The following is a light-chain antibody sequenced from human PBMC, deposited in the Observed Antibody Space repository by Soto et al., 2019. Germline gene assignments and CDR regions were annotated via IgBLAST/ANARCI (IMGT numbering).Light chain of an antibody. J-gene: IGKJ1*01. CDR3: QKYNSAPWT. V-gene: IGKV1-27*01. Sequence: DIQMTQSPSSLSASVGDRVTITCRASQDIRNYLAWYQQKPGQVPKVLIYAASTLQSGVPSRFSGSGSGTDFTLTISSLQPEDVATYYCQKYNSAPWTFGQGTKVEI. CDR1: QDIRNY. CDR2: AAS.